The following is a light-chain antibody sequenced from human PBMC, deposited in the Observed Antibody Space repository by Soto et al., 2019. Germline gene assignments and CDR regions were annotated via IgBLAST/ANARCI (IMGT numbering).Light chain of an antibody. CDR3: SAYTSDTMHVL. CDR2: DVN. J-gene: IGLJ2*01. CDR1: SSDVGGFNY. V-gene: IGLV2-14*01. Sequence: QSVLTQPASVSGSPGQSITISCTGTSSDVGGFNYVSWYQQHPGKVPKLIIYDVNDRPSGVSDRFSGSKSGNTASLTISGLQAEDEADYFCSAYTSDTMHVLFGGGTQLT.